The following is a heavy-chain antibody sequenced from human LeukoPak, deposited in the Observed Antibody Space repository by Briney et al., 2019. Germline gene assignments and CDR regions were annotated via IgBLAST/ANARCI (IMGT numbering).Heavy chain of an antibody. J-gene: IGHJ4*02. V-gene: IGHV3-48*03. CDR2: ISSSGSTI. CDR3: ARGWYYFDY. CDR1: GFTFSSYE. Sequence: GGSLRLSCAASGFTFSSYEMNWVRQAPWKGLEWVSYISSSGSTIYYADSVKGRFTISRDNAKNSLYLQMNSLRAEDTAVYYCARGWYYFDYWGQGTLVTVSS. D-gene: IGHD2-8*01.